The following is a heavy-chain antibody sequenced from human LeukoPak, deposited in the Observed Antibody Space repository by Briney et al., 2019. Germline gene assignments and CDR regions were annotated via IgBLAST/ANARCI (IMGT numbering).Heavy chain of an antibody. CDR1: GGSFSGYY. Sequence: SETLSLTCAVYGGSFSGYYWSWIRQPPGKGLEWIGYIYYSGSTNYNPSLKSRVTISVDTSKNQFSLKLSSVTAADTAVYYCARVTLDGSGMWSYYYGMDVWGQGTTVTVSS. CDR3: ARVTLDGSGMWSYYYGMDV. D-gene: IGHD3-10*01. V-gene: IGHV4-59*01. J-gene: IGHJ6*02. CDR2: IYYSGST.